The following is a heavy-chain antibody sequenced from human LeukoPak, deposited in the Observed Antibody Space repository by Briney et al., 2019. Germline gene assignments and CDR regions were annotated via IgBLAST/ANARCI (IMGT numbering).Heavy chain of an antibody. CDR1: GDSLSSNSAA. CDR3: ARYGSTWYLEY. D-gene: IGHD6-13*01. CDR2: TYCRWKWYD. J-gene: IGHJ4*02. V-gene: IGHV6-1*01. Sequence: QTLSLTSAISGDSLSSNSAAWNWIRQSPSRGFEWLGRTYCRWKWYDNYAASVRSRITINADTSKNQFYLHLNSVTHEDADFYFCARYGSTWYLEYWGQGTLVTVSS.